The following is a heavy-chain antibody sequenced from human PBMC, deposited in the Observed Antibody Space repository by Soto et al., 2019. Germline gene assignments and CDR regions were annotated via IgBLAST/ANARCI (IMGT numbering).Heavy chain of an antibody. J-gene: IGHJ2*01. CDR1: GFTFSSYA. Sequence: LRLSCAASGFTFSSYAMHWVRQAPGKGLEWVAVISYDGSNKYYADSVKGRFTISRDNSKNTLYLQMNSLRAEDTAVYYCARDSTGLAVAVNWYFDLWGRGTLVTVSS. V-gene: IGHV3-30-3*01. CDR3: ARDSTGLAVAVNWYFDL. CDR2: ISYDGSNK. D-gene: IGHD6-19*01.